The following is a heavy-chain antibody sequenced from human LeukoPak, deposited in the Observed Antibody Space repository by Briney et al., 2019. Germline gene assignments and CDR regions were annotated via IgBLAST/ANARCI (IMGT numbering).Heavy chain of an antibody. CDR2: ISYDGSNK. CDR3: ARGIAAAGTGYYYYGMDV. D-gene: IGHD6-13*01. V-gene: IGHV3-30-3*01. J-gene: IGHJ6*02. CDR1: GFTFSSYA. Sequence: GGSLRLSCAASGFTFSSYAMHWVRQAPGKGLEWVAVISYDGSNKYHADSVKGRFTISRDNSKNTLYLQMNSLRAEDTAVYYCARGIAAAGTGYYYYGMDVWGQGTTVTVSS.